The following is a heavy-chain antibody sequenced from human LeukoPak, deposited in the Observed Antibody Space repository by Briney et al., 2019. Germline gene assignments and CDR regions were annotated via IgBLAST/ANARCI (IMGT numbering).Heavy chain of an antibody. J-gene: IGHJ5*02. CDR3: ARVGVRYYGSGSHLNNWFDP. D-gene: IGHD3-10*01. CDR2: INPNSGGT. CDR1: GYTFTGYY. Sequence: GASVKVSCKASGYTFTGYYMRWVRQAPGQGLEWMGWINPNSGGTNYAQKFQGRVTMTRDTSISTAYMELSRLRSDDTAVYYCARVGVRYYGSGSHLNNWFDPWGQGTLVTVSS. V-gene: IGHV1-2*02.